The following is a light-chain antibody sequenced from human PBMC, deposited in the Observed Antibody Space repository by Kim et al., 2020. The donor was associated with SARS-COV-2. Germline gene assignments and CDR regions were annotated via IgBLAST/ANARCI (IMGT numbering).Light chain of an antibody. Sequence: SASAGDRVTMTCRASQDISNSLAWYQQKPGKAPELLIYDAFTLQSGVSPRFSGSRSGTDFTLTISSLQSEDFATYYCQQHYTYPLTVGGGTKLEI. CDR3: QQHYTYPLT. J-gene: IGKJ4*01. CDR1: QDISNS. V-gene: IGKV1-8*01. CDR2: DAF.